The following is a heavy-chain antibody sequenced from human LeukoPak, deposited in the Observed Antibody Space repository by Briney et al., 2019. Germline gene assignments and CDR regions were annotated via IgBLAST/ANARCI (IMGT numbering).Heavy chain of an antibody. Sequence: SETLSLTCTVSGGSISSYYWSWIRQPPGKGLEWIGYIYYSGSTNYNPSLKSRVTISVDTSKNQFSLKLSSVTAADTAVYYCARLSRQSWFDPWGRGTLVTVSS. CDR3: ARLSRQSWFDP. D-gene: IGHD3-16*02. V-gene: IGHV4-59*08. CDR2: IYYSGST. J-gene: IGHJ5*02. CDR1: GGSISSYY.